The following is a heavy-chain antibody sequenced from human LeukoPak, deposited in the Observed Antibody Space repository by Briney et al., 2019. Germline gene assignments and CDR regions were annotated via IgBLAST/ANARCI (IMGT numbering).Heavy chain of an antibody. J-gene: IGHJ4*02. CDR2: MYSGGTT. CDR1: GFTVSSSY. Sequence: PGGSLRLSCTGSGFTVSSSYMSWVRQTPGKGLEWVSVMYSGGTTYYADSVKGRFTISRDSSKNIVNLQMNSLRAEDTAVYYCARDRRDGYCLGHWGQGTLVTVSS. V-gene: IGHV3-66*01. CDR3: ARDRRDGYCLGH. D-gene: IGHD5-24*01.